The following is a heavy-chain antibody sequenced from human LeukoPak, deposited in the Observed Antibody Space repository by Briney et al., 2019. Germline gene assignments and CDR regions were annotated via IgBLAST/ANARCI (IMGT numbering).Heavy chain of an antibody. CDR3: AREGVLWFGGHQETVDYYYGMDV. V-gene: IGHV1-2*02. D-gene: IGHD3-10*01. Sequence: ASVKVSCKASGYTFTGYYMHWVRQAPGQGLEWMGWINPNSGGTNYAQKFQGRVTMTRDTSISTAYMELSRLRSDDTAVYYCAREGVLWFGGHQETVDYYYGMDVWGQGTTVTVSS. CDR2: INPNSGGT. J-gene: IGHJ6*02. CDR1: GYTFTGYY.